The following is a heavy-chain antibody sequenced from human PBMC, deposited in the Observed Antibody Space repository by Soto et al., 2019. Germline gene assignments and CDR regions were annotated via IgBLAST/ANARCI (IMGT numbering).Heavy chain of an antibody. CDR1: GFTFSSYA. CDR2: ISGSGGST. D-gene: IGHD6-25*01. J-gene: IGHJ6*02. Sequence: EVQLLESGGGLVQPGGSLRLSCAASGFTFSSYAMSWVRQAPGKGLEWVSAISGSGGSTYYADSVKGRITISRDNSKNTLYLQMNRLRAEDTAVYYCAKDGSASSYYYYGMDVWGQGTTVTVSS. CDR3: AKDGSASSYYYYGMDV. V-gene: IGHV3-23*01.